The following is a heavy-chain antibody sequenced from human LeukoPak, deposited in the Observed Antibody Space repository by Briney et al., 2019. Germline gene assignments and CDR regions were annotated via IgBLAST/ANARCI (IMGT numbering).Heavy chain of an antibody. CDR1: GYTFTSYG. Sequence: ASVKVSCKASGYTFTSYGISWVRQAPGQGLEWMGWISAYNGNTNYAQKLQGRVTMTTDTSTSTAYMELSSLRSEDTAVYYCARDRGGYELFDYWGQGTLVTVSS. V-gene: IGHV1-18*01. J-gene: IGHJ4*02. D-gene: IGHD5-12*01. CDR3: ARDRGGYELFDY. CDR2: ISAYNGNT.